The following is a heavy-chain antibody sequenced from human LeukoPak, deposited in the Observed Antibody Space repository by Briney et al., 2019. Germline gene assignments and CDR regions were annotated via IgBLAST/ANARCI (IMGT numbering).Heavy chain of an antibody. D-gene: IGHD3-10*01. J-gene: IGHJ4*02. CDR2: ISSSSGTI. Sequence: PGGSLRLSCAGSGFTFSNYNMNWVRQAPGKGLEWIAYISSSSGTIYYRDSVKGRFTISRDNAKNSLYLRMNNLGAEDTAVYYCARVDNMIRGVIIGFFDYWGQGSLVTVSS. CDR3: ARVDNMIRGVIIGFFDY. CDR1: GFTFSNYN. V-gene: IGHV3-48*01.